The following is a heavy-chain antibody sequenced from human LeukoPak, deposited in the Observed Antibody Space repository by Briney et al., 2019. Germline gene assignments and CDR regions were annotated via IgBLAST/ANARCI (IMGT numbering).Heavy chain of an antibody. J-gene: IGHJ6*03. Sequence: GGSLRLSCAASGFTFSDHFMDWVRQAPGKGLEWVGRIRKKPNSYTTEYAASVKGRFTISRDDSKNSLYLQMSNVRPEDTAIYYCARNEAGYHYYIGVWGKGTTVTVSS. CDR2: IRKKPNSYTT. CDR3: ARNEAGYHYYIGV. CDR1: GFTFSDHF. V-gene: IGHV3-72*01. D-gene: IGHD1-14*01.